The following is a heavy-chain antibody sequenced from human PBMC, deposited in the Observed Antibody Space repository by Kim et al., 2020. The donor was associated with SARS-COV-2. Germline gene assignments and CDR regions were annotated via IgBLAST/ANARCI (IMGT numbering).Heavy chain of an antibody. CDR2: ISGSGRTT. J-gene: IGHJ4*02. Sequence: GGSLRLSCVASGFTFTDYALSWVRQAPGKWLEWVSAISGSGRTTYSADSVRGRFTIARDTSKKTVYLQMNSLRAEDTAMYYCARFDDSNGYYQYYFHYWGQGTLVTVSS. D-gene: IGHD3-22*01. CDR3: ARFDDSNGYYQYYFHY. CDR1: GFTFTDYA. V-gene: IGHV3-23*01.